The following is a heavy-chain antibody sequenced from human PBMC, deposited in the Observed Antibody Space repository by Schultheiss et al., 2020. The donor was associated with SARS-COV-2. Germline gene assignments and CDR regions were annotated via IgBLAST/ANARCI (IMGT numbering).Heavy chain of an antibody. CDR2: INHSGST. CDR3: ARKAPLITMVGDFDY. D-gene: IGHD3-10*01. CDR1: GGSISSYY. J-gene: IGHJ4*02. Sequence: SETLSLTCTVSGGSISSYYWSWIRQPPGKGLEWIGEINHSGSTNYNPSLKSRVTISVDTSKNQFSLKLSSVTAADTAVYYCARKAPLITMVGDFDYWGQGTLVTVSS. V-gene: IGHV4-34*01.